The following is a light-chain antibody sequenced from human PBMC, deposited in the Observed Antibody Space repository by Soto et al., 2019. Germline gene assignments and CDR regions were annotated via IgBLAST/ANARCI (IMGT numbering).Light chain of an antibody. CDR3: SSYTSSSTLVV. CDR2: DVS. Sequence: QSALTQPASVSGSPGQSITISCTGTSSEVGGYNYVSWYQQHPGKAPKLMIYDVSNRPSGVSNRFSGSKSGNTASLTISGLQAEDEADYYCSSYTSSSTLVVFGGGTKLTAL. J-gene: IGLJ2*01. CDR1: SSEVGGYNY. V-gene: IGLV2-14*01.